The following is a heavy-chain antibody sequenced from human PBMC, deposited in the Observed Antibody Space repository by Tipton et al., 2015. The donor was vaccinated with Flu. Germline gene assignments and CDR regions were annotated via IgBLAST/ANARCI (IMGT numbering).Heavy chain of an antibody. CDR2: ISSSTSYI. CDR1: GFTFSNYN. CDR3: ARDVNDILTGYSLNWFDS. Sequence: SLRLSCAASGFTFSNYNMNWVRQAPGKGLEWVSSISSSTSYIYYADSVKDRFTITRDNAKNSLYMQMNSLRAEDTAVYYCARDVNDILTGYSLNWFDSWGQGTLVSVSS. D-gene: IGHD3-9*01. V-gene: IGHV3-21*01. J-gene: IGHJ5*01.